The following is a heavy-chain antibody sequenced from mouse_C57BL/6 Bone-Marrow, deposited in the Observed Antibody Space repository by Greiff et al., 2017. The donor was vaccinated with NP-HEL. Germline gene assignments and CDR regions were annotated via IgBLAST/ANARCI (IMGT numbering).Heavy chain of an antibody. J-gene: IGHJ3*01. CDR2: INPGSGGT. CDR3: ARRDGPAWFAY. Sequence: VQLQQSGAELVRTGTSVKVSCKASGYAFTNYLIEWVKQRPGQGLEWIGVINPGSGGTNYNEKFKGKATLTADKSSSTAYMQLSSLTSEDSAVYFCARRDGPAWFAYWGQGTLVTVSA. V-gene: IGHV1-54*01. CDR1: GYAFTNYL. D-gene: IGHD2-3*01.